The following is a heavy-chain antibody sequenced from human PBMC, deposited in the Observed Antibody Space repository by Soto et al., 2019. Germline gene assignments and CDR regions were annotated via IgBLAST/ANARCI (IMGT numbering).Heavy chain of an antibody. CDR1: GFTFTRYS. Sequence: GGSLRLSCAASGFTFTRYSMNRVRQAPGKGLEWVSSISSTTNYIYYGDSMKGRFTISRDNAKNSLYLEMNSLRAEDTAVYYCARESEDLTSNFDYWGQGTLVAVSS. CDR3: ARESEDLTSNFDY. V-gene: IGHV3-21*06. J-gene: IGHJ4*02. CDR2: ISSTTNYI.